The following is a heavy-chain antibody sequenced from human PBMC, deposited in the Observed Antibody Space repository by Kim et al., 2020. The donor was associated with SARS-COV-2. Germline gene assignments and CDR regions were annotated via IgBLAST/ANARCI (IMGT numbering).Heavy chain of an antibody. Sequence: SETLSLTCTVSGGSITSYSYYWGWIRQPPGKGLEWIGGIYYSGSANSNPSLNSRVTISVDTSKNQFSLKLTSVTAADTAVYYCARNAGGKQWLVLGVRGFDSWGRGTLVTVST. J-gene: IGHJ5*01. CDR1: GGSITSYSYY. CDR3: ARNAGGKQWLVLGVRGFDS. CDR2: IYYSGSA. V-gene: IGHV4-39*01. D-gene: IGHD6-19*01.